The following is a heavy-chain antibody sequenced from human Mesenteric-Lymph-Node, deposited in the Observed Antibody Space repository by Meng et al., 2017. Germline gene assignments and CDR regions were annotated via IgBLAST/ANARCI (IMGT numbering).Heavy chain of an antibody. J-gene: IGHJ5*02. CDR2: IWYDGSNK. D-gene: IGHD1-7*01. Sequence: GGSLRLSCAASGFTFSSYSMHWVRQAPGKGLEWVAVIWYDGSNKYYADSVKGRFTISRDNAKNSLYLQMNSLRAEDTAVYYCARESSAVDSMWNYYKNWFDPWGQGTLVTVSS. V-gene: IGHV3-33*08. CDR3: ARESSAVDSMWNYYKNWFDP. CDR1: GFTFSSYS.